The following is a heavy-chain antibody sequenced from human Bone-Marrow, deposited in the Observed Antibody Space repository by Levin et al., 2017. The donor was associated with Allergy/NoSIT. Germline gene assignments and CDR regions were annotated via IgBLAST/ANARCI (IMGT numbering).Heavy chain of an antibody. CDR1: GGSISSYY. CDR3: ARDWGLAAAGTMVYYYGMDV. J-gene: IGHJ6*02. Sequence: SQTLSLTCTVSGGSISSYYWSWIRQPAGKGLEWIGRIYTSGSTNYNPSLKSRVTMSVDTSKNQFSLKLSSVTAADTAVYYCARDWGLAAAGTMVYYYGMDVWGQGTTVTVSS. D-gene: IGHD6-13*01. V-gene: IGHV4-4*07. CDR2: IYTSGST.